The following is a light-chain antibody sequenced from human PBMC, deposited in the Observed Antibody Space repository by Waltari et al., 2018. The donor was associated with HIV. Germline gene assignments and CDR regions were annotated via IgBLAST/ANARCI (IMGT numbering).Light chain of an antibody. CDR3: QQADSFPIT. Sequence: DIQMTQSPSSVSASVGDRVTITCRASQPISRWLAWYQHKPGEGPKLLVCAASTLHSGVPSRFTGSGSGTNFSLTINSLQPEDFATYYCQQADSFPITFGQGTRLDTK. J-gene: IGKJ5*01. CDR1: QPISRW. CDR2: AAS. V-gene: IGKV1-12*01.